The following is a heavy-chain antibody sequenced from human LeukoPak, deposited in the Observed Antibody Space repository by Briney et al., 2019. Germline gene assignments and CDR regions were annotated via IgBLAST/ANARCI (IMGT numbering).Heavy chain of an antibody. CDR1: GFTFSSYE. V-gene: IGHV3-48*03. J-gene: IGHJ4*02. CDR3: AKDSSPHSSGYYPTGDFDY. Sequence: PGGSLRLSCAASGFTFSSYEMNWVRQAPGKGLEWVSYISSSGSTIYYADSLKGRFTISRDNSKNTLYLQMNSLRAEDTAVYYCAKDSSPHSSGYYPTGDFDYWGQGTLVTVSS. CDR2: ISSSGSTI. D-gene: IGHD3-22*01.